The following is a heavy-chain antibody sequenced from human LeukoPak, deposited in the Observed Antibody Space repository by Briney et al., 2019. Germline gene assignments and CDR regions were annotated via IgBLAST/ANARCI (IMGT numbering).Heavy chain of an antibody. CDR1: GYTFTSYY. D-gene: IGHD3-10*01. CDR2: INPSGGST. V-gene: IGHV1-46*01. J-gene: IGHJ6*02. Sequence: GASVKVSCKASGYTFTSYYMHWVRQAPGQGLEWMGIINPSGGSTSYAQKFRGRVTMTRDTSRSTVYMELSSLRSEDTAVYYCARDQKGYGSGTYYSVWGQGTTVTVSS. CDR3: ARDQKGYGSGTYYSV.